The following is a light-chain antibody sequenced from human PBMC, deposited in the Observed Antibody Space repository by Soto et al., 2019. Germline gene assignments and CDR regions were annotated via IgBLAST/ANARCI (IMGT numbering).Light chain of an antibody. V-gene: IGKV1-27*01. CDR3: QKFNTAPLT. J-gene: IGKJ5*01. CDR2: SAS. CDR1: QDISVY. Sequence: DIQMTQSPSSLSASVGDRVTITCRSSQDISVYLAWYQQKPGKVPKLLIYSASTLQSGVPSRFSGSGSGTDFTVTSSSLQPEEVATYYCQKFNTAPLTCGQGTRLEIK.